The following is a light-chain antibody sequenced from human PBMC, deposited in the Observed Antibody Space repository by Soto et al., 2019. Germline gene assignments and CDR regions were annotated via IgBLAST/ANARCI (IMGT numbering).Light chain of an antibody. CDR3: QQDYSKPLT. CDR2: WAS. V-gene: IGKV4-1*01. Sequence: DIVMTQSPDSLAVSLGERATINCKSSRSVLYSSNNNNYLSWYQQKPGQPPKLLLYWASTRESGVPDRFSGSGSGTDFTLTISSLQAEDVAVYYCQQDYSKPLTFGGGTKVEIK. J-gene: IGKJ4*01. CDR1: RSVLYSSNNNNY.